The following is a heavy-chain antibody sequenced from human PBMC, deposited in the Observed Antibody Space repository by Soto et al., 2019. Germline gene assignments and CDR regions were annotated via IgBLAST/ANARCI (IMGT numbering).Heavy chain of an antibody. CDR3: ARDGGSVQQKTLEFDY. CDR2: ISSSSSYI. CDR1: GFTFSSYS. V-gene: IGHV3-21*01. Sequence: GSLRLSCAASGFTFSSYSMNWVRQAPGKGLEWVSSISSSSSYIYYADSVKGRFTISRDNAKNSLYLQMNSLRAEDTAVYYCARDGGSVQQKTLEFDYWGQGTLVTVSS. D-gene: IGHD1-1*01. J-gene: IGHJ4*02.